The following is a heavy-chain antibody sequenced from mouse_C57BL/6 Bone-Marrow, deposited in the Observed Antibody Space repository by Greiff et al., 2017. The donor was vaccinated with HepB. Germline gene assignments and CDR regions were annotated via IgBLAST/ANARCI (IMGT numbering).Heavy chain of an antibody. CDR3: ARQGGYGNYLYYFDY. J-gene: IGHJ2*01. Sequence: DVHLVESGGDLVKPGGSLKLSCAASGFTFSSYGMSWVRQTPDKRLEWVATISSGGSYTYYPDSVKGRFTISRDNAKNTLYLQMSSLKSEDTAMYYCARQGGYGNYLYYFDYWGQGTTLTVSS. CDR1: GFTFSSYG. V-gene: IGHV5-6*01. CDR2: ISSGGSYT. D-gene: IGHD2-10*02.